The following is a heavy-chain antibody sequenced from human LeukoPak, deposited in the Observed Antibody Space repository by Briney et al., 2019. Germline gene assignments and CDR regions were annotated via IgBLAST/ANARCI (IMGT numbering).Heavy chain of an antibody. CDR2: IYPSGGST. D-gene: IGHD3-10*01. V-gene: IGHV1-46*01. CDR3: ASVLPDYGSGSYYRMPYYYYGMDV. J-gene: IGHJ6*02. CDR1: GYTFTSYY. Sequence: ASVKVSCTASGYTFTSYYMHWVRQAPGQGREWMGIIYPSGGSTSYAQTFQGRVTMTRDTSTSTVYMELSSLRSEDTAVYYCASVLPDYGSGSYYRMPYYYYGMDVWGQGTTVTVSS.